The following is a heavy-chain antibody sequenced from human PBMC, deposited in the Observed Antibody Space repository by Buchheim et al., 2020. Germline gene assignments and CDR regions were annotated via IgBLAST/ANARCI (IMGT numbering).Heavy chain of an antibody. CDR1: GGSFSGYY. J-gene: IGHJ4*02. Sequence: QVQLQQWGAGLLKPSETLSLTCAVYGGSFSGYYWSWIRQPPGKGLEWIGEINHSGSTNYNPALKSRVTISVDTSKNQFSLKLSSVTAADTAVYYCARVRRPAVPAAKGRYYFDYWGQGTL. D-gene: IGHD2-2*01. V-gene: IGHV4-34*01. CDR2: INHSGST. CDR3: ARVRRPAVPAAKGRYYFDY.